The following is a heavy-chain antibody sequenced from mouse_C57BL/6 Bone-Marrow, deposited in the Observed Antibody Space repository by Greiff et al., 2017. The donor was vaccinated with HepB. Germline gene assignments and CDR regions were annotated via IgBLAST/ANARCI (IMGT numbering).Heavy chain of an antibody. J-gene: IGHJ2*01. CDR3: ARGGFDY. CDR1: GFTFSDFY. V-gene: IGHV7-1*01. CDR2: SRNKANDYTT. Sequence: EVQVVESGGGLVQSGRSLRLSCATSGFTFSDFYMEWVHQAPGKGLEWIAASRNKANDYTTEYSASVKGRFIVSRDTSQSILYLQMNALRAEDTAIYYCARGGFDYWGQGTTLTVSS.